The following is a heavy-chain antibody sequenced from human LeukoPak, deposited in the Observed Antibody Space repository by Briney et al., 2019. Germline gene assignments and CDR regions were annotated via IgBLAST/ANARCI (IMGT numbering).Heavy chain of an antibody. J-gene: IGHJ6*04. CDR1: GYTFTSYG. CDR2: ISAYNGNT. Sequence: GASVKVSCKASGYTFTSYGISWVRQAPGQGLEWMGWISAYNGNTNYAQKLQGRVTMTTDTSTSTAYMELRSLRSDDTAVYYCARERKDIVVVPAAMDVWGKGTTVTVSS. V-gene: IGHV1-18*01. D-gene: IGHD2-2*01. CDR3: ARERKDIVVVPAAMDV.